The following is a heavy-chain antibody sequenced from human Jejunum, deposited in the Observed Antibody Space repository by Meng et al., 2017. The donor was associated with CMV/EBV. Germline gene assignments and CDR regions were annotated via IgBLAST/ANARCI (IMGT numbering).Heavy chain of an antibody. Sequence: ARGCRGQAPGRGRGGVFGFGGGGVNTYHAAPVGGRIPISRDNSKNPLYLQMNSLRAEDPAVFYCARAGGGGVELLHAFDIWGQGTMVTVSS. CDR1: A. CDR2: FGGGGVNT. D-gene: IGHD3-22*01. V-gene: IGHV3-23*01. CDR3: ARAGGGGVELLHAFDI. J-gene: IGHJ3*02.